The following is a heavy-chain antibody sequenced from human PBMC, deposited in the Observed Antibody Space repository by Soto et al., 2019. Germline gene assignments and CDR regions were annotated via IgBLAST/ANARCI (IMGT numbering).Heavy chain of an antibody. CDR3: AKGELYYYYGMDV. CDR2: ISYDGSNK. D-gene: IGHD1-7*01. V-gene: IGHV3-30*18. CDR1: GFTFSSYG. Sequence: PGGSLRLSCAASGFTFSSYGMHWVRQAPGKGLEWVAVISYDGSNKYYADSVKGRFTISRDNSKNTLYLQMNSLRAEDTAVYYCAKGELYYYYGMDVWGQGTTVTVSS. J-gene: IGHJ6*02.